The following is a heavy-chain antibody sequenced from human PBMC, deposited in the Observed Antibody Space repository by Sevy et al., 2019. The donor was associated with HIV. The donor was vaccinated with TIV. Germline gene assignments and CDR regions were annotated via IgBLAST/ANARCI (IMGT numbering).Heavy chain of an antibody. Sequence: GGSLRLSCAASGFTFSTYDMHWVRQAPGKGLEWVALIWYDGTNKYYADSVKGRFTISRDNSKNTLSLQMNSLRAEDTAVYYCARYRHGYNYDYWGQGTLVTVSS. CDR3: ARYRHGYNYDY. CDR1: GFTFSTYD. V-gene: IGHV3-33*01. D-gene: IGHD5-12*01. CDR2: IWYDGTNK. J-gene: IGHJ4*02.